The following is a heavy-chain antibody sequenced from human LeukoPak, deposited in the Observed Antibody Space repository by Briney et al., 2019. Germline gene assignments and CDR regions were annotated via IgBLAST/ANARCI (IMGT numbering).Heavy chain of an antibody. V-gene: IGHV3-74*01. CDR1: GFTFSTYW. Sequence: GGSLRLSCAASGFTFSTYWMHWVRQAPGKGLVWVSRINTDGSGTTYADSVKGRFTISRDNAKNTLYLQMNSLRAEDTAVYYCARALAGRAFDIWGQGTMVTVSS. D-gene: IGHD6-19*01. CDR3: ARALAGRAFDI. J-gene: IGHJ3*02. CDR2: INTDGSGT.